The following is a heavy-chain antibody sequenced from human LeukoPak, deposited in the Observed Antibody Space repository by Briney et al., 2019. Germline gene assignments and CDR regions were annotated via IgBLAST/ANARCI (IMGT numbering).Heavy chain of an antibody. CDR2: ISSSSSHI. CDR1: GFTFSSYS. CDR3: AKDQRPYCSGGSCYSGVLDY. D-gene: IGHD2-15*01. V-gene: IGHV3-21*01. J-gene: IGHJ4*02. Sequence: GGSLRLSCAASGFTFSSYSMNWVRQAPGKGLEWVSSISSSSSHIYYADSVKGRFTISRDNSKNTLYLQMNSLRAEDTAVYYCAKDQRPYCSGGSCYSGVLDYWGQGTLVTVSS.